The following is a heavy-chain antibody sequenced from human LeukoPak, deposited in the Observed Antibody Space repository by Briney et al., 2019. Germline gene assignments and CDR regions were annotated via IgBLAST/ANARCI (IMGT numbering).Heavy chain of an antibody. CDR3: AKESGYNYGVIDY. V-gene: IGHV3-23*01. J-gene: IGHJ4*02. D-gene: IGHD5-18*01. CDR1: GFTFSSSA. Sequence: PGGSLRLSCAASGFTFSSSAMSWVRQAPGKGLEWVSAISNNGGYTYYADSVQGRFTISRDNSKSTLCLQMNSLRAEDTAVYYCAKESGYNYGVIDYWGQGTLVTVSS. CDR2: ISNNGGYT.